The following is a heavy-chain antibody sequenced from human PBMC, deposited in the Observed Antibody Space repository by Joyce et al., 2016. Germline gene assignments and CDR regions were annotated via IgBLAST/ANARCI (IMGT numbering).Heavy chain of an antibody. D-gene: IGHD3-16*01. V-gene: IGHV3-21*01. CDR2: ISGTSHYI. Sequence: QLVESGGGVVKPGGSLRLSCEASGSTFSSSSMSWFRQAAGKGREWVAAISGTSHYIFHAETVRGRFTVARDNAKKTLYLQMNSLRAEDSAVFYCARGGISYYYAMDVWGQGTTVTVSS. CDR1: GSTFSSSS. J-gene: IGHJ6*02. CDR3: ARGGISYYYAMDV.